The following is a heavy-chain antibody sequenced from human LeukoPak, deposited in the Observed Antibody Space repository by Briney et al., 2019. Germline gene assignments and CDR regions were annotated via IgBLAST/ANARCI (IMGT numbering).Heavy chain of an antibody. D-gene: IGHD5-12*01. V-gene: IGHV1-69*05. CDR2: IIPIFGTA. CDR3: AIVYSGYDWDWFDP. Sequence: SSVKVSCKASGGTFSSYAISWVRQAPGQGLEWMGGIIPIFGTANYAQKFQGRVTITTDESTSTAYMELSSLRSEDTAVYYCAIVYSGYDWDWFDPWGQGTLVTVSS. CDR1: GGTFSSYA. J-gene: IGHJ5*02.